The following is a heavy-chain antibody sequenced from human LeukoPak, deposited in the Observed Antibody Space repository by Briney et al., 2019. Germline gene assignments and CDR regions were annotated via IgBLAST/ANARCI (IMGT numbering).Heavy chain of an antibody. CDR3: ARVLRFLEWLSLPHNWFDP. J-gene: IGHJ5*02. Sequence: SETLSLTCSVSDDSITMYYWTWIRQPPGKGLEWIGSIYYSGSTYYNPSLKSRVTISVDTSKNQFSLKLSSVTAADTAVYYCARVLRFLEWLSLPHNWFDPWGQGTQVTVSS. D-gene: IGHD3-3*01. V-gene: IGHV4-39*07. CDR2: IYYSGST. CDR1: DDSITMYY.